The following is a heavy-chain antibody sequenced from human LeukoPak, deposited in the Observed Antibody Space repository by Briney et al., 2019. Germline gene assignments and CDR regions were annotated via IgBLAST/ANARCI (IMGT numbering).Heavy chain of an antibody. CDR3: ARSITMVRGVINWFDP. D-gene: IGHD3-10*01. V-gene: IGHV4-61*02. Sequence: PSQTLSLTCTVSGGSISSGSYYWSWIRQPAGKGLEWIGRIYTSGSTNYNPSLKSRVTISVDTSKNQFSLKLSSVTAADTAVYYRARSITMVRGVINWFDPWGQGTLVTVSS. CDR1: GGSISSGSYY. J-gene: IGHJ5*02. CDR2: IYTSGST.